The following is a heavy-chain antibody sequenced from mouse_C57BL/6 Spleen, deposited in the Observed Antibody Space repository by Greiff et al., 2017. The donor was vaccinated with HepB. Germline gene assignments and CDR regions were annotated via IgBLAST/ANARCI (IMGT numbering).Heavy chain of an antibody. CDR3: ARAGSRDWYFDV. CDR1: GYSITSGYY. D-gene: IGHD1-1*01. Sequence: EVQLVESGPGLVKPSQSLSLTCSVTGYSITSGYYWNWIRQFPGNKLEWMGYISYDGSNNYNPSLKNRISITRDTSKNQFFLKLNSVTTEDTATYYCARAGSRDWYFDVWGTGTTVTVSS. CDR2: ISYDGSN. J-gene: IGHJ1*03. V-gene: IGHV3-6*01.